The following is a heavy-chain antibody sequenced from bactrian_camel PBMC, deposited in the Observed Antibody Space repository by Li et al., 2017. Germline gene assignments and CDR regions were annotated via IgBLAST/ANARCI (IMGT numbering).Heavy chain of an antibody. CDR2: LYNAGSTT. V-gene: IGHV3-2*01. J-gene: IGHJ4*01. D-gene: IGHD3*01. Sequence: HVQLVESGGGLVQPGGSLRLSCAASGFTVSTCYMSWVRQAPGKGLEWVSSLYNAGSTTYYADSVKGRFTISRDNAKNTVYLQMNTLKSEDTAVYYCALGSSRQATMTARGKGTQVTVS. CDR1: GFTVSTCY.